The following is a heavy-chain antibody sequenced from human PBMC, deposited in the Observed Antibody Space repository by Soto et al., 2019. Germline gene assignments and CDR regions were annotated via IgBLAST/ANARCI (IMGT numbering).Heavy chain of an antibody. Sequence: QVQLVESGGGVVQPGRSLRLSCAASGFTFSSYGMHWVRQAPGKGLEWVAVISYDGSNKYYADSVKGRFTISRDNSKNTLYLQMNSLRAEDTAVYYCAKGPPLSYYYYDISGSYFDYWGQGTLVTVSS. J-gene: IGHJ4*02. CDR2: ISYDGSNK. CDR3: AKGPPLSYYYYDISGSYFDY. D-gene: IGHD3-22*01. CDR1: GFTFSSYG. V-gene: IGHV3-30*18.